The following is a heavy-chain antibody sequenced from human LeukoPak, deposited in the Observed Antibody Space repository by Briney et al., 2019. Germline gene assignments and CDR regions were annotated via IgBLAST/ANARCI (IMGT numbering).Heavy chain of an antibody. V-gene: IGHV3-7*01. CDR1: GFTFSTYW. J-gene: IGHJ4*02. Sequence: GGSLRLSCAASGFTFSTYWMSWVRQAPGKGLEGVANIKEDGSERYYVESVKGRFFISRDNAENSLYLQMNSLRAEDTAVYYCARDPMYCSGGSCYVTDYWGQGTMVTVSS. CDR3: ARDPMYCSGGSCYVTDY. CDR2: IKEDGSER. D-gene: IGHD2-15*01.